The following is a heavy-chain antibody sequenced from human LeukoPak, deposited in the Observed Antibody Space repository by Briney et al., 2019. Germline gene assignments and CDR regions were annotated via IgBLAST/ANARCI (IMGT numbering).Heavy chain of an antibody. V-gene: IGHV4-39*07. CDR1: GGSISSSSYY. D-gene: IGHD5-12*01. Sequence: PSETLSLTCTVSGGSISSSSYYWGWIRQPPGKGLEWIGSIYYSGSTYYNPSLKSRVTISVDTSKNQFSLKLSSVTAADTAVYYCAREWIQTNFDYWGQGTLVTVSS. CDR2: IYYSGST. J-gene: IGHJ4*02. CDR3: AREWIQTNFDY.